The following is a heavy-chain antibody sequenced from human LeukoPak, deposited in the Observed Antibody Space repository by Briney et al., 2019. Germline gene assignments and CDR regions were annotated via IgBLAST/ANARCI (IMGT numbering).Heavy chain of an antibody. J-gene: IGHJ4*02. D-gene: IGHD5-12*01. V-gene: IGHV3-48*01. CDR1: GFTFSSYS. CDR2: ISSSSSTI. Sequence: GGSLRLSCAASGFTFSSYSMNWVRQAPGKGLEWVSDISSSSSTIYYADSVKGRFTISRDNAKNSLYLEMNSLRAEDTAVYYCARGPGYGHYFDYWGQGALVTVSS. CDR3: ARGPGYGHYFDY.